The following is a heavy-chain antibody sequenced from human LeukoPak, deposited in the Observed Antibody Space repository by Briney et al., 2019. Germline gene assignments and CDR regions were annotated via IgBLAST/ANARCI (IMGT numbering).Heavy chain of an antibody. D-gene: IGHD3-3*01. CDR1: GVTFSSYG. J-gene: IGHJ6*02. CDR2: ISYDGSNK. CDR3: AKGRNYDFWSGYHRGSYYYYGMDV. Sequence: PSGSPRLSCAASGVTFSSYGMHWVRLAPAQGLERVAVISYDGSNKYYADSVKSRFTISRDNSKNTLYLQMNSLRAEDTAVYYCAKGRNYDFWSGYHRGSYYYYGMDVWGQGTTVTVSS. V-gene: IGHV3-30*18.